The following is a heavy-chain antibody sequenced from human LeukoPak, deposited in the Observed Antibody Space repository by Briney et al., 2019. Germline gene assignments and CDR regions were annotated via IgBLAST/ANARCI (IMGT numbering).Heavy chain of an antibody. V-gene: IGHV3-21*01. CDR1: GFTFSRYS. Sequence: GGSLRLSCVVSGFTFSRYSMTWVRQAPGKGLEWVSSIRSNSKYIYYADSVKGRFTISRDNAKNSLYLQMNSLRAEDTAVYYCARDGGYYDSSGYYSFAYWGQGTLVTVSS. J-gene: IGHJ4*02. CDR3: ARDGGYYDSSGYYSFAY. D-gene: IGHD3-22*01. CDR2: IRSNSKYI.